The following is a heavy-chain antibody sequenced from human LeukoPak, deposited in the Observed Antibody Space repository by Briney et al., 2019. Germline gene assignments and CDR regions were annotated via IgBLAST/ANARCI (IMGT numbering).Heavy chain of an antibody. CDR2: INHSGST. CDR1: GGSFSGYY. V-gene: IGHV4-34*01. CDR3: ARSEESIAVAGTFDY. D-gene: IGHD6-19*01. J-gene: IGHJ4*02. Sequence: SETLSLTCAVYGGSFSGYYWSWIRQPPGKGLEWIGEINHSGSTNYNPSLKSRVTISVDTSKNPFSLKLSSVTAADTAVSYCARSEESIAVAGTFDYWGQGTLVTVSS.